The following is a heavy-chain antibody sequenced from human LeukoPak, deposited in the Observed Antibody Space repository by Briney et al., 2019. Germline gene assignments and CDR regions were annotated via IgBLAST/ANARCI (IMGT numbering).Heavy chain of an antibody. Sequence: GGSLRLSCAASGFTFSSYGMHWVRQAPGKGLEWVAVIWYDGSNKYYADSVKGRFTISRDNSKNTLYLQMNSLRAEDTAVYYCARDPRLPPMSFDYWGQGTLVTVSS. CDR2: IWYDGSNK. V-gene: IGHV3-33*01. D-gene: IGHD3-10*02. CDR1: GFTFSSYG. CDR3: ARDPRLPPMSFDY. J-gene: IGHJ4*02.